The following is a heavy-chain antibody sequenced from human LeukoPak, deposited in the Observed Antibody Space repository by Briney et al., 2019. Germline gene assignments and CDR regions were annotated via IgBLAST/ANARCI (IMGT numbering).Heavy chain of an antibody. V-gene: IGHV1-2*02. Sequence: ASVKVSCKASGYTFTGYYMHWVRQAPGQGLEWMGWINPNSGGTNYAQKFQGRVTMTRDTSISTAYMELSRLRSDDTAVYYCARDDAYYYDSSGYRRLDYWGQGTLVTVSS. D-gene: IGHD3-22*01. CDR1: GYTFTGYY. CDR3: ARDDAYYYDSSGYRRLDY. J-gene: IGHJ4*02. CDR2: INPNSGGT.